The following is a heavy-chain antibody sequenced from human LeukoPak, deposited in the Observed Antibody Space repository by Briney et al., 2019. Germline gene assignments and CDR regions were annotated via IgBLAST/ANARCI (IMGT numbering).Heavy chain of an antibody. Sequence: ASVKVSCKVSGYTLTELSMHWVRQAPGKGLEWMGGFDPEDGETIYAQTFQVRVTMTEDTSTDTAYMELSSLRSEDTAVYYRATSQTVLRFLESSRGFDPWGQGTLVTVSS. J-gene: IGHJ5*02. CDR2: FDPEDGET. V-gene: IGHV1-24*01. CDR1: GYTLTELS. CDR3: ATSQTVLRFLESSRGFDP. D-gene: IGHD3-3*01.